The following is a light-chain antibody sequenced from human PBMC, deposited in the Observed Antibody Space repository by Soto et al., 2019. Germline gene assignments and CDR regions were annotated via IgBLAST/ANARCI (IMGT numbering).Light chain of an antibody. CDR1: YSVPSSF. CDR2: AAS. CDR3: QQYGSSPRT. Sequence: EIVLTQSPGTRSLSLGERSTLSFMASYSVPSSFVAWYQQKPGQAPRLLICAASNRATGIPDRFSGSGSGTDFTLTISRLEPEDFAVYYCQQYGSSPRTFGQGTKVDIK. J-gene: IGKJ1*01. V-gene: IGKV3-20*01.